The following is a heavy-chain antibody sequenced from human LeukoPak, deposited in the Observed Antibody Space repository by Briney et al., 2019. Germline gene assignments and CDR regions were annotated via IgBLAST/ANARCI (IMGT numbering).Heavy chain of an antibody. D-gene: IGHD2-15*01. CDR1: GFTFSSYS. J-gene: IGHJ4*02. CDR2: ISSSSSTI. Sequence: GGSLRLSCAASGFTFSSYSMNWVRQAPGKWLEWVSYISSSSSTIYYADSVKGRFTISRDNAKNSLYLQMNSLRAEDTAVYYCARDLWEGSTTVIGFDYWGQGTLVTVSS. CDR3: ARDLWEGSTTVIGFDY. V-gene: IGHV3-48*01.